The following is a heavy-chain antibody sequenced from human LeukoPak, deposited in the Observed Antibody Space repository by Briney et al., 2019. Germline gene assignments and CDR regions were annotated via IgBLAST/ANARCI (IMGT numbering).Heavy chain of an antibody. CDR3: AKAWLVGGYFDY. CDR2: ISAGGGGT. J-gene: IGHJ4*02. D-gene: IGHD6-19*01. V-gene: IGHV3-23*01. Sequence: GGSLRLSCAASGFTVRNYAMSWVRQAPGKGLEWVSAISAGGGGTYYADSVKGRFTISRDNSKSTLYLQMNSLRAEDTAVYYCAKAWLVGGYFDYWGQGTLVTVSS. CDR1: GFTVRNYA.